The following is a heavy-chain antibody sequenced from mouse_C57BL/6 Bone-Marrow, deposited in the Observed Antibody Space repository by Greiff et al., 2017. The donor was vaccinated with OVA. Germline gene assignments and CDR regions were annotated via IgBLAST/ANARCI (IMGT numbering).Heavy chain of an antibody. D-gene: IGHD1-1*01. CDR1: GFSFTSYA. J-gene: IGHJ3*01. V-gene: IGHV2-9-1*01. CDR2: IWPGGGP. CDR3: ASLNYSWFAY. Sequence: VKLMESGPGLVAPSQSLSITCTVSGFSFTSYAISWVRQPPGKGLEWLGVIWPGGGPNYNSALKSRLSISKDNSKSQVFLKMNSLQTDDTARYYCASLNYSWFAYWGQGTLVTVSA.